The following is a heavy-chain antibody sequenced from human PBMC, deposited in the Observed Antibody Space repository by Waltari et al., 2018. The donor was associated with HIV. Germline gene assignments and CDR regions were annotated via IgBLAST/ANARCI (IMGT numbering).Heavy chain of an antibody. CDR3: ARERYTSSWWEGSGFFDY. V-gene: IGHV4-59*01. D-gene: IGHD6-13*01. CDR2: ISYSGST. Sequence: QVQLQESGPGLVKPSETLSLTCTVSGGSISSYYWSWIRQPPGKQLEWIGYISYSGSTNYNPSLKSRVTISLDMSKKQFSLKLSSVTAADTAVYYCARERYTSSWWEGSGFFDYWGQGTLVSVSS. J-gene: IGHJ4*02. CDR1: GGSISSYY.